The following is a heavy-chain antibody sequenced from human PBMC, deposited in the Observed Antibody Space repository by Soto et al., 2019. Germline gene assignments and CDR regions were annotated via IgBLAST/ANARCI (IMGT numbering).Heavy chain of an antibody. J-gene: IGHJ4*02. CDR3: ARDERGYSSSSPPDY. D-gene: IGHD6-6*01. CDR2: ISSSSSYI. CDR1: GFTFSSYS. Sequence: EVQLVESGGGLVKPGGSLRLSCAASGFTFSSYSMNWVRQAPGKGLEWVSSISSSSSYIYYADSVKGRFTISRDNAKNSLYLQMTSLRAEDTAVYYCARDERGYSSSSPPDYWGQGTLVTVSS. V-gene: IGHV3-21*01.